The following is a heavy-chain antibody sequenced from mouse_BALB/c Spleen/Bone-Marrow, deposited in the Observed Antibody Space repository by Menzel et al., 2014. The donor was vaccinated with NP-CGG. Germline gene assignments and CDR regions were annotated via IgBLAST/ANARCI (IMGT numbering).Heavy chain of an antibody. CDR3: TLRWSYYAMDY. CDR1: GYTFTSYW. V-gene: IGHV1S22*01. CDR2: IYPGSGGT. J-gene: IGHJ4*01. Sequence: LQHSGSELVRPGASVKLSCKASGYTFTSYWMHWVKQRPGQGLEWIGNIYPGSGGTNYDEKFKSKATLTVDTSSSTAYLQLSSLTSEDSAVYYCTLRWSYYAMDYWGQGTSVTVSS. D-gene: IGHD2-3*01.